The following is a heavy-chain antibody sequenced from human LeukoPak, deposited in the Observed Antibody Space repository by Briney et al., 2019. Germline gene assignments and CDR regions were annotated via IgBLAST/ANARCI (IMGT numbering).Heavy chain of an antibody. J-gene: IGHJ4*02. CDR1: GFTFNNAW. CDR3: ATEADTAMALPKN. D-gene: IGHD5-18*01. Sequence: GGSLRLSCAASGFTFNNAWMSWVRLAPGKGLEWVGRIKSKTGGGTADYAAPVKGRFTISRDDSKNMVFLQMNSLKIADTALYFCATEADTAMALPKNWGQGTLVTVSS. CDR2: IKSKTGGGTA. V-gene: IGHV3-15*01.